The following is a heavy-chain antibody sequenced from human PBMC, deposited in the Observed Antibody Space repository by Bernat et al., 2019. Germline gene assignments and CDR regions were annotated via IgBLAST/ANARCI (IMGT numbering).Heavy chain of an antibody. CDR3: CRGNQGVIKPRFEY. Sequence: EVQLVESGGGLVQPGRSLRLSCRASGFTFGGFTFGDYAISWVRQAPGTGLEWVGLIRSTTYGGTIEYAASMKGRFTISRDASESIAYLQMNSLKTEDTGVYYCCRGNQGVIKPRFEYWGQGTLVTVSS. CDR2: IRSTTYGGTI. J-gene: IGHJ4*02. CDR1: GFTFGGFTFGDYA. D-gene: IGHD2-21*01. V-gene: IGHV3-49*04.